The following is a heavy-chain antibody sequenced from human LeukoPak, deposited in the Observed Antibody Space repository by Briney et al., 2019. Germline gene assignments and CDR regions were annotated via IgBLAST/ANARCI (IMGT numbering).Heavy chain of an antibody. Sequence: RASVKVSCKASGYTFTSYAMHWVRQAPGQRLEWMGWINAGNGNTKYSQEFQGRVTITRDTSASTACMELSSLRSEDTAVYYCARDSVDTAMPRYWGQGTLVTVSS. CDR1: GYTFTSYA. J-gene: IGHJ4*02. V-gene: IGHV1-3*01. D-gene: IGHD5-18*01. CDR2: INAGNGNT. CDR3: ARDSVDTAMPRY.